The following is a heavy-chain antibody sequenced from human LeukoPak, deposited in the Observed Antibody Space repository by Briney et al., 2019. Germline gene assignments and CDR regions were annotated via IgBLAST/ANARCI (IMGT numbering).Heavy chain of an antibody. CDR3: AREFTGFDSARKFDP. Sequence: ASVKVSCKASGYTFTGYYMHWVRQAPGQGLEWMGWINPNSGGTNYAQKFQGRVTMTRDTSISTAYMELSRLRSGDTAVYYCAREFTGFDSARKFDPWGQGTLVTVSS. V-gene: IGHV1-2*02. CDR1: GYTFTGYY. CDR2: INPNSGGT. D-gene: IGHD3-9*01. J-gene: IGHJ5*02.